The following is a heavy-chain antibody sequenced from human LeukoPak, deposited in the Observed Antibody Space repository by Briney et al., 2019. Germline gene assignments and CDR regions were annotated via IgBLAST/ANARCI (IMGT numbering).Heavy chain of an antibody. Sequence: ASVKVSCKASGGTFRSYAISWVRQAPGQGLEWMGRIIPIFGTANYAQKFQGKVTITTDESTSTAYMELSSLRSEDTAVYYCARVLWNYVWGSYRYDYYFDYWGQGTLVTVFS. CDR2: IIPIFGTA. V-gene: IGHV1-69*05. CDR3: ARVLWNYVWGSYRYDYYFDY. CDR1: GGTFRSYA. D-gene: IGHD3-16*02. J-gene: IGHJ4*02.